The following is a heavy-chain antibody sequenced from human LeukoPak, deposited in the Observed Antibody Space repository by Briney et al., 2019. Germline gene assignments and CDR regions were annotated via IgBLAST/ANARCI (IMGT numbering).Heavy chain of an antibody. D-gene: IGHD3-22*01. V-gene: IGHV4-4*08. CDR1: GGSMFSYY. CDR2: IYSSGIT. J-gene: IGHJ2*01. CDR3: ARRAYYDSSGYHPTSGYFDL. Sequence: SETLSLTCTVSGGSMFSYYWNWIRQPPGKGLEWIGYIYSSGITNYSPSLRSRGTISVATSRNQFSLRLTSVTAADTAIYYCARRAYYDSSGYHPTSGYFDLWGGGTLVTVSS.